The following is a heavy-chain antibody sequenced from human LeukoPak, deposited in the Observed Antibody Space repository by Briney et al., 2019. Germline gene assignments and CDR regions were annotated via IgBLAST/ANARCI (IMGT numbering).Heavy chain of an antibody. CDR2: INHSGST. CDR3: ARRGATMVRGTKLDYYYGMDV. CDR1: GGSLSGYY. D-gene: IGHD3-10*01. Sequence: PPEPLSLTCAVCGGSLSGYYWSWIRQPQGKGLEWIGEINHSGSTNYNPSLKSRVTISVDTSKNQFSLKLSSVTAADTAVYYCARRGATMVRGTKLDYYYGMDVWGKGTTVTVSS. V-gene: IGHV4-34*01. J-gene: IGHJ6*04.